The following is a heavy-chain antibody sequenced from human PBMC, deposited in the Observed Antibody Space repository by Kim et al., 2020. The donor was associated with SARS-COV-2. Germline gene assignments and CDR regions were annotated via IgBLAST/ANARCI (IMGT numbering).Heavy chain of an antibody. J-gene: IGHJ6*02. Sequence: SETLSLTCTVSGGSISSSSYYWGWIRQPPGKGLEWIGSIYYSGSTYYNPSLKSRVTISVDTSKNQFSLKLSPVTAAVTAVYYCAIDRTFLGYGMDGWGQG. CDR3: AIDRTFLGYGMDG. CDR2: IYYSGST. D-gene: IGHD2-21*01. CDR1: GGSISSSSYY. V-gene: IGHV4-39*07.